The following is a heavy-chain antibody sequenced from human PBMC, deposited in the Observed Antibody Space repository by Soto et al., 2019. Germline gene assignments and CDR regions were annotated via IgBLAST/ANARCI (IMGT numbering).Heavy chain of an antibody. V-gene: IGHV1-18*01. CDR2: ISAYNGNT. CDR1: GYTFTNFG. CDR3: ARGGPTIDY. Sequence: QVQLVQSGAEVKKPGASVKVSCKASGYTFTNFGISWVRQAPGQGLEWMGWISAYNGNTNYAQQFQGRVTMTTDTSTNTAYMEVRSLRFDDTAVYYCARGGPTIDYWGQGTLVTVSS. D-gene: IGHD5-12*01. J-gene: IGHJ4*02.